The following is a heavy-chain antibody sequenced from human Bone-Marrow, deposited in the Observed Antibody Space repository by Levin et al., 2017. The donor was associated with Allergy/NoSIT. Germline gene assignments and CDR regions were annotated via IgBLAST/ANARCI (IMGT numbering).Heavy chain of an antibody. CDR3: AKVRRGLDAFDI. D-gene: IGHD3/OR15-3a*01. J-gene: IGHJ3*02. CDR2: ISGSDDST. Sequence: PGGSLRLSCAASGFIFSSSAMSWVRQAPGKGLEWVSSISGSDDSTYYTDSVKGRLTISRDNSKNTIYLQMNSLRAADTDVYYCAKVRRGLDAFDIWGQGTMVTVSS. V-gene: IGHV3-23*01. CDR1: GFIFSSSA.